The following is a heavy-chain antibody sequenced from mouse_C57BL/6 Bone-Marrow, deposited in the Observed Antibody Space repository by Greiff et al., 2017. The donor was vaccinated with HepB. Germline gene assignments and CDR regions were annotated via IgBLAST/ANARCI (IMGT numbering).Heavy chain of an antibody. D-gene: IGHD2-12*01. CDR2: INPNNGGT. V-gene: IGHV1-26*01. J-gene: IGHJ2*01. CDR3: ARSGENSDYVDY. Sequence: VQLQQSGPELVKPGASVKISCKASGYTFTDYYMNWVKQSPGKSLEWIGDINPNNGGTSYNQKFKGKATLTVDKSSSTAYMKHRSLTSEDSAVYYGARSGENSDYVDYWGQGTTLTVSS. CDR1: GYTFTDYY.